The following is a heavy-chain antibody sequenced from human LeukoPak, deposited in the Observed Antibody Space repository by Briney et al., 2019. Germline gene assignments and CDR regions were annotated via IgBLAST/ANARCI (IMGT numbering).Heavy chain of an antibody. J-gene: IGHJ4*02. CDR1: GFTFSSYW. D-gene: IGHD6-13*01. Sequence: GGSLRLSCAASGFTFSSYWMHWVRQTPGKGLVWVSRINPDGSGTTYADSVKGRFTISRDNAKNTLFLQMNSLRAEDTAVYYCARFRLSSSWSGDYDYWGQGALVTVSS. CDR3: ARFRLSSSWSGDYDY. V-gene: IGHV3-74*01. CDR2: INPDGSGT.